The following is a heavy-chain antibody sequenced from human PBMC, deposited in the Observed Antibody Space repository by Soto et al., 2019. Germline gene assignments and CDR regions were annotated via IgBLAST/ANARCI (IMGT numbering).Heavy chain of an antibody. J-gene: IGHJ4*02. D-gene: IGHD4-17*01. CDR1: GYTFTGYY. Sequence: ASVKVSCKASGYTFTGYYIHWVRQAPGQGLEWMGWTSPSSLATNYAQRFQGRVTMSRDRATSTVYMELSRLRAEDTAVYYCAKRFNYGDYAGTFDYWGQGTLVTVSS. CDR2: TSPSSLAT. V-gene: IGHV1-2*02. CDR3: AKRFNYGDYAGTFDY.